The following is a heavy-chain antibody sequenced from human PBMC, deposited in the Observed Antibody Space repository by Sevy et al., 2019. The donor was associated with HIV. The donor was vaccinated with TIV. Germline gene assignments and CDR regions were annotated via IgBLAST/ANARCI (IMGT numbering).Heavy chain of an antibody. J-gene: IGHJ6*02. D-gene: IGHD3-10*01. CDR2: ISGSGAST. CDR1: GFTFTNYA. CDR3: ANAIKDHELVQQGKFGFFYYYGMDV. V-gene: IGHV3-23*01. Sequence: GGSLRLSCVTSGFTFTNYAMSWVRKAPGKGLEWVSVISGSGASTYYADSVKGRFTISSDNSKNTVYLQMHSLRADDTAVYYCANAIKDHELVQQGKFGFFYYYGMDVWGQGTRVTVSS.